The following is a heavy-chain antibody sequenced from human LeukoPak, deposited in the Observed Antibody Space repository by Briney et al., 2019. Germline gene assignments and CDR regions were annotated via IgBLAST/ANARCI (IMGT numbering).Heavy chain of an antibody. D-gene: IGHD3-22*01. V-gene: IGHV3-23*01. Sequence: QTGGSLRLSCAASGFTFSSYAMSWVRQAPGKGLEWVSAISGSGGSTYHADSVKGRFTISRDNSKNTLYLQMNSLRAEDTAVYYCAKDLDVGSSSGYPDRDYWGQGTLVTVSS. CDR2: ISGSGGST. CDR1: GFTFSSYA. CDR3: AKDLDVGSSSGYPDRDY. J-gene: IGHJ4*02.